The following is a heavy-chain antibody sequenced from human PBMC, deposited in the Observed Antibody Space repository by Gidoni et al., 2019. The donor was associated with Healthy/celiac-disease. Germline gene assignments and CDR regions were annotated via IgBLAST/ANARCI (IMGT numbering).Heavy chain of an antibody. Sequence: QVQLVQSGAEVKKPGASVKVSCKASGYTFTGSSMHWVRQAPGQGLEWMGWINPNSGGTNYAQKFQGRVTMTRDTSISTAYMELSRLRSDDTAVYYCARASVVVVAATPGPNWFDPWGQGTLVTVSS. D-gene: IGHD2-15*01. J-gene: IGHJ5*02. CDR2: INPNSGGT. CDR3: ARASVVVVAATPGPNWFDP. CDR1: GYTFTGSS. V-gene: IGHV1-2*02.